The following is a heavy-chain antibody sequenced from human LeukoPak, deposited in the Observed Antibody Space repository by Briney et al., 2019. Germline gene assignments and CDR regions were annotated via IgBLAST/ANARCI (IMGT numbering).Heavy chain of an antibody. J-gene: IGHJ4*02. V-gene: IGHV4-30-4*01. CDR1: GGCISSGLYY. CDR2: FYHSGST. CDR3: SRDGVYNYRPLDI. Sequence: PSETLSPSCTVSGGCISSGLYYWSWIRQPPGKGLEWIGFFYHSGSTYYNPSLKNRVSISVDTSKNQFSLNLRSVTAADTALYFSSRDGVYNYRPLDIWGQGILVSVSS. D-gene: IGHD5-18*01.